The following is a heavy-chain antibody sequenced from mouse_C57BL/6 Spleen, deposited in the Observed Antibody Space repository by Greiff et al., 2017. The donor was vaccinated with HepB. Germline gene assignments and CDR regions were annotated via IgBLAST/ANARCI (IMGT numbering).Heavy chain of an antibody. D-gene: IGHD4-1*01. CDR3: ARYEGNWGRAMDY. V-gene: IGHV7-3*01. CDR1: GFTFTDYY. CDR2: IRNKANGYTT. Sequence: DVMLVESGGGLVQPGGSLSLSCAASGFTFTDYYMSWVRQPPGKALEWLGFIRNKANGYTTEYSASVKGRFTISRDNSQSILYLQMNALRAEDSATDYCARYEGNWGRAMDYWGQGTSVTVSS. J-gene: IGHJ4*01.